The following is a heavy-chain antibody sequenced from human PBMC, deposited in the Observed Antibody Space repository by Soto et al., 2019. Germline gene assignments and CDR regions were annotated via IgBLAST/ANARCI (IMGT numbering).Heavy chain of an antibody. V-gene: IGHV3-11*01. Sequence: GGSLRLSCAASGFTFSDYYMNWIRQAPGKGLEWVSYISSGAISIYYADSVKGRFTISRDNAKNSLYLQMNSLRAEDTAVYYCAGQYSSSSVEFWGQGTLVTVSS. D-gene: IGHD6-6*01. CDR2: ISSGAISI. CDR3: AGQYSSSSVEF. J-gene: IGHJ4*02. CDR1: GFTFSDYY.